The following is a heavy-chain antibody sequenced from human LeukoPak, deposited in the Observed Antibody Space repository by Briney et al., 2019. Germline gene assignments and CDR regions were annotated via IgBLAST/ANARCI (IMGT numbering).Heavy chain of an antibody. Sequence: GGSLRLSCAASGLTFSRFGMHWVRQAPGKGLEWVSLIYSGGSTYYADSVMGRSTISRDKSNNTLYLQMNSLRAEDTAVYYCATGGRSGVAFESWGQGTLVTVSS. CDR1: GLTFSRFG. J-gene: IGHJ4*02. D-gene: IGHD2-15*01. CDR3: ATGGRSGVAFES. CDR2: IYSGGST. V-gene: IGHV3-53*01.